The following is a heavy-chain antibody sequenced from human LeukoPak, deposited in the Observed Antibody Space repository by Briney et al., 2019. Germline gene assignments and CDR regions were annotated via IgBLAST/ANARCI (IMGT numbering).Heavy chain of an antibody. V-gene: IGHV1-46*01. CDR3: ARGRIAVAGTGAFDI. D-gene: IGHD6-19*01. CDR2: INPSGGST. Sequence: ASVSVSCKASGYTFTSYYMHWVRQAPGQGLEWMGIINPSGGSTSYAQKFQGRVTMTRDTSTSTVYMELSSLRSEDTAVYYCARGRIAVAGTGAFDIWGQGTMVTVSS. J-gene: IGHJ3*02. CDR1: GYTFTSYY.